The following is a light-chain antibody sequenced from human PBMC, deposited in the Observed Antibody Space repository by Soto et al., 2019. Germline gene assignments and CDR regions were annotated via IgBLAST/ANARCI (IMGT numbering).Light chain of an antibody. CDR1: QSVSSNY. J-gene: IGKJ1*01. CDR3: QHYNSYSEA. V-gene: IGKV3-20*01. Sequence: EIVLTQSPGSLSLSPGERATLSCRASQSVSSNYLAWYQQTPGQAPRLLIYGASSRATGIPDRFSGSASGTDFTLTISSLQPDDFATYYCQHYNSYSEAFGQGTKVDIK. CDR2: GAS.